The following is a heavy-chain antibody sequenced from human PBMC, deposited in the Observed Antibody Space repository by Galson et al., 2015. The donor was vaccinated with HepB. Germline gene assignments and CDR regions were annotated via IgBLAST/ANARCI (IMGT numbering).Heavy chain of an antibody. CDR3: ARGAVVPAAMRFDP. CDR1: GGSISSYY. J-gene: IGHJ5*02. D-gene: IGHD2-2*01. V-gene: IGHV4-59*12. CDR2: IYYSGST. Sequence: LSLTCTVSGGSISSYYWSWIRQPPGKGLEWIGYIYYSGSTNYNPSLKSRVIISVDTSKNQFSLKLRAVTAADTAVYSCARGAVVPAAMRFDPWGQGTLVTVSS.